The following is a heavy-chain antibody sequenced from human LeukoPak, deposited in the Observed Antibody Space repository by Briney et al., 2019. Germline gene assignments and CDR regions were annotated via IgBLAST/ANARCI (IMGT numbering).Heavy chain of an antibody. Sequence: SETLSLTCAVYGGSFSGYYWSWIRQPPGKGLEWIGEINHSGSTNYNPPLKSRVTISVDTSKNQFSLKLSSVTAADTAVYYCASYEQLGYFDYWGQGTLVTVSS. J-gene: IGHJ4*02. V-gene: IGHV4-34*01. CDR3: ASYEQLGYFDY. CDR2: INHSGST. D-gene: IGHD6-13*01. CDR1: GGSFSGYY.